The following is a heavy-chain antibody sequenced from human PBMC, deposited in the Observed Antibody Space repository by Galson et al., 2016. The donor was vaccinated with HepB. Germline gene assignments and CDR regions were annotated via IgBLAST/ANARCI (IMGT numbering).Heavy chain of an antibody. Sequence: SLRLSCAASGFTFSNYAMTWVRQAPGKGLEWVSGISWNSGTIFYADSVRGRFTISRDNAKNSLFLQMKSLRPEDTALYYCTKDVFGATGSTSWFDSWGQGILVTVSS. CDR1: GFTFSNYA. CDR3: TKDVFGATGSTSWFDS. J-gene: IGHJ5*01. D-gene: IGHD1-1*01. CDR2: ISWNSGTI. V-gene: IGHV3-9*01.